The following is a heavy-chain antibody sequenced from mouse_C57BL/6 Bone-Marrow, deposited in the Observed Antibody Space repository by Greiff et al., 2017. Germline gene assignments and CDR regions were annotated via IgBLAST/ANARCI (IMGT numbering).Heavy chain of an antibody. CDR3: ARDPFFFDY. V-gene: IGHV5-4*01. Sequence: EVQGVESGGGLVKPGGSLTLSCAASGFTFSSYAMSWVRQTPEKRLEWVATISDGGSYTYYPDNVKGRFTISRDNAKNNLYLQMSHLKSEDTAMYYCARDPFFFDYWGQGTTLTVSS. J-gene: IGHJ2*01. CDR1: GFTFSSYA. CDR2: ISDGGSYT.